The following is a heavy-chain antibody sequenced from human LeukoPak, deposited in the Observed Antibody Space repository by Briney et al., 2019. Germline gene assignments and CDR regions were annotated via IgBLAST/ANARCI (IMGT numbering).Heavy chain of an antibody. CDR1: GGTFISYA. J-gene: IGHJ4*02. D-gene: IGHD5-24*01. CDR2: IIPIFGTA. CDR3: ARGGDGYNFNFDY. Sequence: SVKVSCKASGGTFISYAISWVRQAPGQGLEWMGGIIPIFGTANYAQKFQGRVTITADESTSTAYMELSSLRSGDTAVYYCARGGDGYNFNFDYWGQGTLVTVSS. V-gene: IGHV1-69*01.